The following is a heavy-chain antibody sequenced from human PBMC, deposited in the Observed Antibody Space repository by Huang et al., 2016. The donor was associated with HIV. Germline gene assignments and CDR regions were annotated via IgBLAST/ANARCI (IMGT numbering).Heavy chain of an antibody. CDR3: ARDPNQPHDDLLSAS. CDR2: INQDGSIH. J-gene: IGHJ5*02. Sequence: EVQPVESGGGLVQPGGSLRLSCAAPGFSFVNYWMHWVRQAPGRGLEWVANINQDGSIHSYVGSVEGRFIISRDNAKNSLYLQMTSLRVEDTAVYYCARDPNQPHDDLLSASWGQGTLVTVSS. CDR1: GFSFVNYW. D-gene: IGHD3-9*01. V-gene: IGHV3-7*01.